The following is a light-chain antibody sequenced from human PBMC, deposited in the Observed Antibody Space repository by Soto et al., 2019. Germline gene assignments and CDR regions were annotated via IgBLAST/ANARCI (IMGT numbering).Light chain of an antibody. CDR2: RAS. CDR1: QDIATW. V-gene: IGKV1-5*03. CDR3: QQYHSESWT. J-gene: IGKJ1*01. Sequence: DIHMAQSSCTLSASAGDRVTMTSGARQDIATWLAWYQHKTEKAPKVLIYRASHLETGVPSRLSASGCGGDFSLTIYSLQADDFATYYGQQYHSESWTFGQGTKVDIK.